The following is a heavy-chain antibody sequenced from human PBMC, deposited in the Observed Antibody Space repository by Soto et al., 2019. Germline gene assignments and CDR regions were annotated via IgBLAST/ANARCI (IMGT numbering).Heavy chain of an antibody. CDR3: TAVVRGVIPTTIKWYFDL. J-gene: IGHJ2*01. D-gene: IGHD3-10*01. V-gene: IGHV4-39*01. CDR2: GYYTGST. CDR1: GGSLNNTNYY. Sequence: SETLSLTCNVSGGSLNNTNYYWGWIRQPPGKGLEWIGSGYYTGSTYYNPSLRSRLTISVDTSKNQFSLNLRSVTAADTAVYYCTAVVRGVIPTTIKWYFDLWGRGTLVTVS.